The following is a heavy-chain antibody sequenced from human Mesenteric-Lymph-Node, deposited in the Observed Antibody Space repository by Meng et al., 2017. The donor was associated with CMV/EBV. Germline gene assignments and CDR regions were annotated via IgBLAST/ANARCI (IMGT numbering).Heavy chain of an antibody. J-gene: IGHJ4*02. CDR1: GGTFTSYG. V-gene: IGHV1-2*02. Sequence: ASVKVSCKSSGGTFTSYGISWVRQAPGQGLEWMGWINPNSGGTNYAQKFQGRVTMTRDTSISTAYMELSRLRSDDTAVYFCARMRGYCSGGSCYSTTPHDYWGQGTLVTVSS. D-gene: IGHD2-15*01. CDR2: INPNSGGT. CDR3: ARMRGYCSGGSCYSTTPHDY.